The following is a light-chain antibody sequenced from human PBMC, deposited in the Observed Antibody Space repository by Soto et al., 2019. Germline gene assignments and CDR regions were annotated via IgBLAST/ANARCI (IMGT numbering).Light chain of an antibody. CDR3: QQYGSSPPLT. CDR1: QSVSSSY. J-gene: IGKJ4*01. Sequence: EIVLTQSPGTLSVSPGERATLSCRASQSVSSSYLAWYQQKPGQAPSLLMYGASRRATGIPERFSGSGSGTDFTLTISRLEPEDFAVYYCQQYGSSPPLTFGGGTKVDIK. CDR2: GAS. V-gene: IGKV3-20*01.